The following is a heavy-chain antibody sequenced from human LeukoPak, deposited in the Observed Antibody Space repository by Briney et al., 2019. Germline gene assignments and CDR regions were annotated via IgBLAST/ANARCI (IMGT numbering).Heavy chain of an antibody. CDR2: IFYSGST. D-gene: IGHD3-10*01. J-gene: IGHJ2*01. Sequence: PSETLSLTCTVSGASISSYSWSWIRQPPGKGLEWIGYIFYSGSTNYNPSLRSRVTISLDTSKNQFSLKLSSVTAADTAVYYCARLTMFRGVIYGTDWHSDLWGRGTLVTVSS. CDR1: GASISSYS. V-gene: IGHV4-59*12. CDR3: ARLTMFRGVIYGTDWHSDL.